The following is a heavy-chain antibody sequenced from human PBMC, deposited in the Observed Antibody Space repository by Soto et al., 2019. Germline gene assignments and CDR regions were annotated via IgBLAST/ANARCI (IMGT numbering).Heavy chain of an antibody. V-gene: IGHV3-72*01. CDR2: TTDKANNYIT. CDR3: VRVDISGYRPFDY. CDR1: GFILSDHY. Sequence: EVQLEESGGGLVQPGGSLRLSCVVSGFILSDHYVAWVRQAPGKGLEWVGRTTDKANNYITQYAASVKGRFTISRDDSKNSLYLQVDSLKTEDTAVYYCVRVDISGYRPFDYWGQGTLVTVSS. D-gene: IGHD3-22*01. J-gene: IGHJ4*02.